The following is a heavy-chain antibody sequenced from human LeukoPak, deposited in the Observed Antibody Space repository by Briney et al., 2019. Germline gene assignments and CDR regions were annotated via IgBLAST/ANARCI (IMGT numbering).Heavy chain of an antibody. V-gene: IGHV2-70*11. D-gene: IGHD5-24*01. J-gene: IGHJ4*02. Sequence: SGPTLVNPTQTLTLTCTFSGFSLSTSGMCVSWIRQPPGKALEWLARFDWDDDKYYSTSLKTRLTISKDTSKNQVVLTMTNMDPVDTATYYCARIRSRDGYFYYFDYWGQGTLVTVSS. CDR3: ARIRSRDGYFYYFDY. CDR1: GFSLSTSGMC. CDR2: FDWDDDK.